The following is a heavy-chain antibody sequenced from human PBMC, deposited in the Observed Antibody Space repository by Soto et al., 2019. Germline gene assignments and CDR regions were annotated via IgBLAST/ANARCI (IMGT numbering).Heavy chain of an antibody. CDR1: GYTFTSYG. V-gene: IGHV1-3*01. CDR3: VRRHVSATGIDWFDP. CDR2: INAANGDT. J-gene: IGHJ5*02. Sequence: ASVKVSCKASGYTFTSYGIHWVRQAPGQRLELMGWINAANGDTKYSPKFQGRVTITRDTSASTAYMELSSLRSEDTAVYYCVRRHVSATGIDWFDPWGQGTLVTVSS. D-gene: IGHD6-13*01.